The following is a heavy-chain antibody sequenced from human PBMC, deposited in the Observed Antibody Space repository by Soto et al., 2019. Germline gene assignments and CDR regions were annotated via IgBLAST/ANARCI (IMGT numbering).Heavy chain of an antibody. CDR1: GFTFSSYG. D-gene: IGHD6-19*01. CDR2: ISYDGSNK. V-gene: IGHV3-30*18. Sequence: PGGSLRLSCAASGFTFSSYGMHWVRQAPGKGLEWVAVISYDGSNKYYADSVKGRFTISRDNSKNTLYLQMNSLRAEDTAVYYCAKSVALPIDAFAIWGQGTMVTVSS. J-gene: IGHJ3*02. CDR3: AKSVALPIDAFAI.